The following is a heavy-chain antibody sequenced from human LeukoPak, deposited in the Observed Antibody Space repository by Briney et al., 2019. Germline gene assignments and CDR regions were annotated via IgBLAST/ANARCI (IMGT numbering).Heavy chain of an antibody. J-gene: IGHJ5*02. V-gene: IGHV3-21*01. D-gene: IGHD3-10*01. CDR2: ISRSSSYI. CDR1: GFPFRSYS. CDR3: ARGPEGDLSYNWFDP. Sequence: PGGSLRLSCAASGFPFRSYSMNWVRQAPGKGLGGVSSISRSSSYIFYADSVKGRFTISRDNAKTSVYLQMNSLRAEDTAVYYCARGPEGDLSYNWFDPWGQGTLVTVSS.